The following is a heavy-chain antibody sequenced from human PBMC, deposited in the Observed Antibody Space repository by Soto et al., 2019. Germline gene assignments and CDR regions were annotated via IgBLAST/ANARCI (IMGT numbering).Heavy chain of an antibody. CDR2: IIPIFGTA. Sequence: LSCEACRGSFKSCAISWAQHETKQGLEWMGGIIPIFGTANYAQKFQGRVTITADESTSTAYMELSSLRSEDTAVYYCARTDIVVGPAAGPGPADYWGQGTLVTVSS. CDR1: RGSFKSCA. J-gene: IGHJ4*02. V-gene: IGHV1-69*01. D-gene: IGHD2-2*01. CDR3: ARTDIVVGPAAGPGPADY.